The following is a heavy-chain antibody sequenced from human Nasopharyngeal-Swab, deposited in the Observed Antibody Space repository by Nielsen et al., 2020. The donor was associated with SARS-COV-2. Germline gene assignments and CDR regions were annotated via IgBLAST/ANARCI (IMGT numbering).Heavy chain of an antibody. CDR2: IYYSGST. Sequence: SETLSLTCTVSGGSISSYDWSGIRQPPGKGLEWIGYIYYSGSTNYNPSLKSRVTISVDTSKNQFSLKLSSVTAADTAVYYCARDGGAAHMDVWGQGTTVTVSS. J-gene: IGHJ6*02. CDR1: GGSISSYD. CDR3: ARDGGAAHMDV. V-gene: IGHV4-59*12. D-gene: IGHD6-6*01.